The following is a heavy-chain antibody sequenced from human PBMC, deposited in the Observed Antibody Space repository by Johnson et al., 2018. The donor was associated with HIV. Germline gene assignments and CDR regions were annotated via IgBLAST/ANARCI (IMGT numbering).Heavy chain of an antibody. CDR3: ARSVGYCSGGSCSPDAFDI. V-gene: IGHV3-30-3*01. CDR2: ISYDGSNK. J-gene: IGHJ3*02. Sequence: QMQLVESGVGVVQPGRSLRVSCAASGFTFSSYAMHWVRQAPGKGLEWVAVISYDGSNKYYADSVKGRFTISRDNSKNTLYLQMNSLRAEDTAVYYCARSVGYCSGGSCSPDAFDIWGQGTMVTVSS. CDR1: GFTFSSYA. D-gene: IGHD2-15*01.